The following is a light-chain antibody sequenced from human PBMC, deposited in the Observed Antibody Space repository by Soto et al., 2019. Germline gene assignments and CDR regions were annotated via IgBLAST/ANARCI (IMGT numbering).Light chain of an antibody. Sequence: EIVLTQSPGTLSLSPGERATLSCRASQSVSNNYLAWDQQKPGQAPRLLICGASNRATGIPDRFSGSGSGTDFTLTISGLEPEDFAVYYCQQRSNWSFGQGTRLEIK. J-gene: IGKJ5*01. CDR1: QSVSNNY. CDR2: GAS. V-gene: IGKV3D-20*02. CDR3: QQRSNWS.